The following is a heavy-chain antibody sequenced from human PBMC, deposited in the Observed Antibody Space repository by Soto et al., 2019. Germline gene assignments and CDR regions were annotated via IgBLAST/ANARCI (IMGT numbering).Heavy chain of an antibody. CDR1: GGSISSSSYY. V-gene: IGHV4-39*01. CDR3: ARHYSSSWYVGLDYFDY. CDR2: IYYSGST. D-gene: IGHD6-13*01. J-gene: IGHJ4*02. Sequence: SETLSLTCTVSGGSISSSSYYWGWIRQPPGKGLEWIGSIYYSGSTYYNPSLKSRVTISVDTSKNQFSLKLSSVTAADTAVYYCARHYSSSWYVGLDYFDYWGQGTLVTVSS.